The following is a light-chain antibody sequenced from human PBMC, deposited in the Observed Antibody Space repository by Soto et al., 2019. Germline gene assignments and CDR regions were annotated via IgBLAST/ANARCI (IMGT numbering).Light chain of an antibody. CDR2: DAS. Sequence: EIVLTQSPDTLSLSPGERAIFSCRTSQSIGSTLAWYQHKPGQAPRLLIYDASKRATGIPARFSGSGSGTDFTLTISSREPEDFAVYFCQQRSKWPVTFGPGTTVDIK. CDR3: QQRSKWPVT. V-gene: IGKV3-11*01. CDR1: QSIGST. J-gene: IGKJ3*01.